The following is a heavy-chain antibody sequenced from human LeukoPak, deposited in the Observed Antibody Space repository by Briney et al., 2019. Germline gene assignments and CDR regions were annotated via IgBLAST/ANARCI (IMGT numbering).Heavy chain of an antibody. CDR1: GFTFSSYA. CDR2: ISGSGGST. Sequence: PGGSLRLSCAASGFTFSSYAMSWVRQAPGKGLEWVSAISGSGGSTYYADSVKGRFTISRDNSKNTLYLQMNSLRAEDTAVYYCAKVGPYGSGSYYRRSEGSGYFDYWGQGTLVTVSS. CDR3: AKVGPYGSGSYYRRSEGSGYFDY. D-gene: IGHD3-10*01. V-gene: IGHV3-23*01. J-gene: IGHJ4*02.